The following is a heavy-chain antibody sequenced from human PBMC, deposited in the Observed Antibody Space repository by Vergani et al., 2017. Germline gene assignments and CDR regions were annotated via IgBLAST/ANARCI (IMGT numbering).Heavy chain of an antibody. CDR3: ASGGHGSENGGALQL. CDR2: IYPGDSEV. CDR1: GYIFSNFW. D-gene: IGHD3-10*01. Sequence: EKQLVQSGSETKKPGESLKISCQAFGYIFSNFWIGWVRQRPGRGLELMGIIYPGDSEVKSNPTCRGQVLFSVDTSVNTAYLQWPSLQASDTATYFCASGGHGSENGGALQLWGQGTNITVSS. J-gene: IGHJ3*01. V-gene: IGHV5-51*01.